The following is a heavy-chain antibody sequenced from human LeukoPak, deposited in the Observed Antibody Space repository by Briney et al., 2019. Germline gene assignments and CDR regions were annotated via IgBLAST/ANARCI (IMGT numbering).Heavy chain of an antibody. CDR2: IRYDGSNK. V-gene: IGHV3-30*02. CDR3: AKVRGLGYCSGGSCLIDY. D-gene: IGHD2-15*01. Sequence: GGSLRLSCAASGFTFSSYGMHWVRQAPGKGLEWVAFIRYDGSNKYYADSVKGRFTISRDNSKNTLYLRMNSLRAEDTAVYYCAKVRGLGYCSGGSCLIDYWGQGTLVTVSS. CDR1: GFTFSSYG. J-gene: IGHJ4*02.